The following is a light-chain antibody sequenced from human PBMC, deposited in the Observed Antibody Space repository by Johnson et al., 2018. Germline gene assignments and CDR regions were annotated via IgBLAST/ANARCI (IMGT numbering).Light chain of an antibody. Sequence: QSVLTQPPSVSAAPGQKVTISCSGSSSNIGNNYVSWYQQLPGTAPKLLIYENNKRPSGIPDRFSGSKSGTSATLGITGLQTGDEADYYCGTWDSSLSAGNVLGHETKVTVL. CDR2: ENN. V-gene: IGLV1-51*02. CDR3: GTWDSSLSAGNV. CDR1: SSNIGNNY. J-gene: IGLJ1*01.